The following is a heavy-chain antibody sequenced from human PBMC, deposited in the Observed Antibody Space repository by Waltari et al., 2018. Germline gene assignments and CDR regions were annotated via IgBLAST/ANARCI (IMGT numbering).Heavy chain of an antibody. CDR2: ISGDSRFI. CDR3: ARDRRGYFDY. V-gene: IGHV3-21*01. J-gene: IGHJ4*02. CDR1: GFTFSAYN. D-gene: IGHD3-16*01. Sequence: EVQLVESGGGLVKPGGSLRLSCDASGFTFSAYNMNWFRLAPGKGLEWVSSISGDSRFIYYADSVNGRFTISSDDAKDSLFLQMNSLRVEDTAIYYCARDRRGYFDYWGQGTLVTVSS.